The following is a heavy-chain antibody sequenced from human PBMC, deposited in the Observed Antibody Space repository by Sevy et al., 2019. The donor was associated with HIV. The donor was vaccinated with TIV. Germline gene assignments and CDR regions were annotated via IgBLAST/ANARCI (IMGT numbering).Heavy chain of an antibody. CDR2: IIPIFGTA. J-gene: IGHJ6*03. V-gene: IGHV1-69*13. Sequence: ASVTVSCKASGGTFSSYAISWVRQAPGQGLAWMGGIIPIFGTANYAQKFQGRVTITADESTSTAYMELSSLRSEDTAVYYCARGGGIAQHYYYYYMDVWGKGTTVTVSS. CDR3: ARGGGIAQHYYYYYMDV. D-gene: IGHD6-13*01. CDR1: GGTFSSYA.